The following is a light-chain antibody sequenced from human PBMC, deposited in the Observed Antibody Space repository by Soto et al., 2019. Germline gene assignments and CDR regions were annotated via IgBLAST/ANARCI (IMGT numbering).Light chain of an antibody. Sequence: AIQLTQSPPSLSASVGDRVSITCRASQGISSALAWYQQKPGKAPKFLIYDASSLQSGVPSRFSGSGSGTDFTLTISSLQSEDFATYYCQHYYNYPITFGQGTRLEIK. CDR3: QHYYNYPIT. V-gene: IGKV1D-13*01. CDR1: QGISSA. CDR2: DAS. J-gene: IGKJ5*01.